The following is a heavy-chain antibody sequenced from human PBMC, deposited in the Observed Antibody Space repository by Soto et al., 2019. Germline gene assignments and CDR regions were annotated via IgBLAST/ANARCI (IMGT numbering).Heavy chain of an antibody. CDR1: GFTLSNFW. CDR3: ASERTLSC. D-gene: IGHD1-26*01. CDR2: IKEDGSEK. V-gene: IGHV3-7*03. Sequence: EVQLVESGGGLVKHGGSLRLSCAASGFTLSNFWMSWVRQAPGKGLEWVASIKEDGSEKTYVDSVKGRFTISRDNAQNSLYLQMNRVRVDDAAVYYCASERTLSCWGEGTTVIGSS. J-gene: IGHJ6*02.